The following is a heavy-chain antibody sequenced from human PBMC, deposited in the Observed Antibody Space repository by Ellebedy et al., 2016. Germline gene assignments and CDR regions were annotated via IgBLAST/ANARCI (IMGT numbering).Heavy chain of an antibody. J-gene: IGHJ4*02. CDR1: GFSVSSNY. D-gene: IGHD3-10*01. Sequence: GGSLRLSCVVSGFSVSSNYLSWVRQAPGKGLEWVSAISGGGHSTPYADSVKGRFIISRDSSTSSLYLQMNSLRAEDTAVYYCARDVVRGHWGQGTLVTVSS. CDR2: ISGGGHST. V-gene: IGHV3-23*01. CDR3: ARDVVRGH.